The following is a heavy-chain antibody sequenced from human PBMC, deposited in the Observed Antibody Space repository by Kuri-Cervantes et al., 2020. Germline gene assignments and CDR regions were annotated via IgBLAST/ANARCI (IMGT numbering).Heavy chain of an antibody. J-gene: IGHJ5*02. CDR3: AKDSITMVRGVGGWFDP. CDR1: GFTFSSYV. Sequence: GGSLRLSCVASGFTFSSYVMHWVRQAPGKGLEWVAVLSHDGSSIYYADSVKGRFTISRDNSKNTLYLQMNSLRAEDTAVYYCAKDSITMVRGVGGWFDPWGQGTLVTVSS. V-gene: IGHV3-30*07. CDR2: LSHDGSSI. D-gene: IGHD3-10*01.